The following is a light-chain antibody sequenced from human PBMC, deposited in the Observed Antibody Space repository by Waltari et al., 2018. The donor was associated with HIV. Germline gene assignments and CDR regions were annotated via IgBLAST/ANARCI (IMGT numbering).Light chain of an antibody. Sequence: QSVLTQPASVSGSPGQSITISCTGTSSDIGGYNYVSWYQQHPGKAPKLLIYEVSNRPSGVSDRFSGSRSGNTASLTISGLQAEGEADYFCSSYAGSSIFVVFGGGTKLTVL. J-gene: IGLJ2*01. CDR3: SSYAGSSIFVV. V-gene: IGLV2-14*01. CDR1: SSDIGGYNY. CDR2: EVS.